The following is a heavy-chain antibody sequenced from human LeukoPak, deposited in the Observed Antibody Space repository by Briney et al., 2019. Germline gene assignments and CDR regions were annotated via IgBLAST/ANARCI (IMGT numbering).Heavy chain of an antibody. CDR2: IYYSGST. V-gene: IGHV4-39*01. Sequence: SETLSLTCTVSGGSISSSSYYWGWIRQPPGKGLEWLGSIYYSGSTYYNPSLKSRVTISVDTSKNQFSLKLSSVTAADRAVYYCARLDRWRQIPSYSYWYFDFWGRGTLVTVSS. D-gene: IGHD5-24*01. CDR3: ARLDRWRQIPSYSYWYFDF. J-gene: IGHJ2*01. CDR1: GGSISSSSYY.